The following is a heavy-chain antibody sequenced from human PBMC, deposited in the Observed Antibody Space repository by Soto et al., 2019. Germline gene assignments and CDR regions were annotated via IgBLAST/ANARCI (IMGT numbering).Heavy chain of an antibody. D-gene: IGHD3-16*01. V-gene: IGHV6-1*01. CDR1: GDSVSSNSAA. J-gene: IGHJ6*02. CDR2: TYYRSKWYN. CDR3: ARDHGGSYYYYYYGMDV. Sequence: QTLSLTCAISGDSVSSNSAAWNWIRQSPSRGLEWLGRTYYRSKWYNDYAVSVKSRITINPDTSKNQFSLQLNSVTPEDTAVYYCARDHGGSYYYYYYGMDVWGQGTTVTVSS.